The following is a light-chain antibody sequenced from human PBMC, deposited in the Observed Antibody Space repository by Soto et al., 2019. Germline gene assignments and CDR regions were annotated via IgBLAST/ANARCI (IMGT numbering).Light chain of an antibody. V-gene: IGKV1-5*03. CDR3: QQYLAYPGT. CDR2: KAS. Sequence: DIQMTQSPSTLSASVGDRVTITCRASQSINSCLAWYQQKPGKAPKLLIYKASSLESGVPSRFSGSESGTEFTLTISSLQPDDFATYYCQQYLAYPGTFGRGTKVEV. J-gene: IGKJ1*01. CDR1: QSINSC.